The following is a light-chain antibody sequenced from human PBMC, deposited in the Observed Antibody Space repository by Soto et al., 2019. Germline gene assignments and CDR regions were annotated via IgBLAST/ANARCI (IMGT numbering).Light chain of an antibody. CDR3: AAWDDSLNGPYYV. J-gene: IGLJ1*01. Sequence: QSVLTQPPSASGTPGQRVTISCSGSSSNIGSNLVSWYQHLPGTAPKLLMYNNNQRPSGVPDRFSGSKSGTSASLAISGLQSEDEADYYCAAWDDSLNGPYYVFGTGTKLTVL. CDR2: NNN. V-gene: IGLV1-44*01. CDR1: SSNIGSNL.